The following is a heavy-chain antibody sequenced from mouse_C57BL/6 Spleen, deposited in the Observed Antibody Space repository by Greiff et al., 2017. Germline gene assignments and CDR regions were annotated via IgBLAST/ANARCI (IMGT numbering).Heavy chain of an antibody. Sequence: EVQLVESGEGLVKPGGSLKLSCAASGFTFRSYAMSWVRQTPEKRLEWVAYISSGGDYIYYADTVKGRFTISRDNARNTLYLQMSSLKSEDTAMYYCTRDRGPSNPFAYWGQGTLVTVSA. CDR2: ISSGGDYI. CDR1: GFTFRSYA. D-gene: IGHD2-10*02. J-gene: IGHJ3*01. CDR3: TRDRGPSNPFAY. V-gene: IGHV5-9-1*02.